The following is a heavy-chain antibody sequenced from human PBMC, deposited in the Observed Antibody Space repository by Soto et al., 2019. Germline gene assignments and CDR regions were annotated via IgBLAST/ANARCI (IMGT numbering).Heavy chain of an antibody. D-gene: IGHD5-18*01. CDR1: GGSISSSSYC. J-gene: IGHJ5*02. V-gene: IGHV4-39*01. CDR2: IYYSGST. CDR3: ASYSYGLYNWFDP. Sequence: SETPSLTCTVSGGSISSSSYCWGWIRQPPGKGLEWIGSIYYSGSTYYNPSLKSRVTISVDTSKNQFSLKLSSVTAADTAVYYCASYSYGLYNWFDPWGQGTLVTVSS.